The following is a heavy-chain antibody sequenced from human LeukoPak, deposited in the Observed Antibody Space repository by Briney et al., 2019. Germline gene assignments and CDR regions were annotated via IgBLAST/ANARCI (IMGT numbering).Heavy chain of an antibody. J-gene: IGHJ5*02. CDR3: ARGGYCSGGSCYDYRSDWLDP. Sequence: GASVKVSCKASGYTFTSYYMHWVRQAPGQGLEWMGIINPSGGSTSYAQKFQGRVTMTRDTSTSTVYMELSSLRSGDTAVYYCARGGYCSGGSCYDYRSDWLDPWGQGTLVTVSS. CDR1: GYTFTSYY. V-gene: IGHV1-46*01. D-gene: IGHD2-15*01. CDR2: INPSGGST.